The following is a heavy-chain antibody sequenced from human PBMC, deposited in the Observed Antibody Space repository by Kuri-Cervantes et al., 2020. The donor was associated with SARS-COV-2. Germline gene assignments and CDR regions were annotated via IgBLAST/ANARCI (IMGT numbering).Heavy chain of an antibody. V-gene: IGHV3-21*01. CDR3: ERAGGSGRTSNCYYYMDV. CDR1: GFTFSSHS. J-gene: IGHJ6*03. CDR2: TSSGSTYI. Sequence: GESLKISCAASGFTFSSHSMNWVRQAPGKGLEWVSCTSSGSTYIYYVDSVKGRFTISRDNDKNSLYLQMNSLRAEDTAVYYWERAGGSGRTSNCYYYMDVWGKGTTVTVSS. D-gene: IGHD2-15*01.